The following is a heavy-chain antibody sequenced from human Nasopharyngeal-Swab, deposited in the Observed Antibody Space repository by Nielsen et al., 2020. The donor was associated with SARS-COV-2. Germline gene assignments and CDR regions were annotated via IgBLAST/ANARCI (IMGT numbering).Heavy chain of an antibody. Sequence: ASVNVSCKSSGYTFTSYAMHWVRQAPGQRLGWMGWINAGNGNTKYSQKFQGRVTITRDTSASTAYMELSSLRSEDTAVYYCARGAYSSGWYGSYNYYYGMDVWGQGTTVTVSS. V-gene: IGHV1-3*01. CDR3: ARGAYSSGWYGSYNYYYGMDV. CDR1: GYTFTSYA. D-gene: IGHD6-19*01. CDR2: INAGNGNT. J-gene: IGHJ6*02.